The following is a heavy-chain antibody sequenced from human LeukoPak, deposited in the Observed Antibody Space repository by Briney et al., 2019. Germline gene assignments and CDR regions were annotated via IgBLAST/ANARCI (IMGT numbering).Heavy chain of an antibody. CDR3: ARADCSGSTCYLRHSWLDP. D-gene: IGHD2-2*01. CDR2: ISTSSRYI. Sequence: AGGSLRLSCAASGFTLSTFDMNWVRQAPGKGLEWVSSISTSSRYIYYRDSVKGRFTISRDDAKNSLYLQMNSLTVEDTAVYYCARADCSGSTCYLRHSWLDPWGQGTLVTVSS. CDR1: GFTLSTFD. J-gene: IGHJ5*02. V-gene: IGHV3-21*06.